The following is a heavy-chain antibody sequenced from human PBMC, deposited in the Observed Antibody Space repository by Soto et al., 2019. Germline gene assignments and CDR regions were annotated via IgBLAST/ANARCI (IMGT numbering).Heavy chain of an antibody. CDR2: ISAYNGNT. CDR3: ARGYDFWSGYPGLDG. CDR1: GYTFTSYG. J-gene: IGHJ6*02. Sequence: ASVKVSCKASGYTFTSYGISWVRQAPGQGLEWMGWISAYNGNTNYAQKLQGRVTMTTDTSTSTAYMELRSLTSDDTAVYYCARGYDFWSGYPGLDGWGQGTKVTVSS. D-gene: IGHD3-3*01. V-gene: IGHV1-18*01.